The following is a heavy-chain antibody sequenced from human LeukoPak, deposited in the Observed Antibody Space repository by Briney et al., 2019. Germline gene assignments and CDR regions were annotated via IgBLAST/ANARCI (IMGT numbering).Heavy chain of an antibody. CDR3: ARDCGDYGGDY. CDR2: ISSSCSTI. V-gene: IGHV3-48*01. D-gene: IGHD4-23*01. Sequence: GGSLRLSCAASGFTFSSYSMNWVRQAPGKGLEWVSYISSSCSTIYYADSVKGRFTISRDNAKNSLYLQMNSLRAEDTAVYYCARDCGDYGGDYWGQGTLVTVSS. CDR1: GFTFSSYS. J-gene: IGHJ4*02.